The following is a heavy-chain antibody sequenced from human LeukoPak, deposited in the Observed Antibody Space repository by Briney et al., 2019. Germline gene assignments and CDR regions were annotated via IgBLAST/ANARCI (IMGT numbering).Heavy chain of an antibody. Sequence: ASVKVSCKASGGTSSSYAISWVRQAPGQGLEWMGRIIPILGIANYAQKFQGRVTITADKSTSTAYMELSSLRSEDTAVYYCARVVSKYSGYDYFLDYWGQGTLVTVSS. J-gene: IGHJ4*02. D-gene: IGHD5-12*01. CDR3: ARVVSKYSGYDYFLDY. V-gene: IGHV1-69*04. CDR2: IIPILGIA. CDR1: GGTSSSYA.